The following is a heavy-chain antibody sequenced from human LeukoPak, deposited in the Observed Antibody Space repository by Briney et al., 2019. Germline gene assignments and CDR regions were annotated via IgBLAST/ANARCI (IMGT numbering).Heavy chain of an antibody. D-gene: IGHD3-3*01. CDR3: ARDWYYDFWSGYYKYYFDY. CDR2: ISAYNGNT. J-gene: IGHJ4*02. V-gene: IGHV1-18*01. CDR1: GYTFTSYG. Sequence: ASVKVSCKASGYTFTSYGISWVRQAPGQGLEWMGWISAYNGNTNYAQKLQGRVTMTTDTSTSTAYMELRNLRSDDTAVYYCARDWYYDFWSGYYKYYFDYWGQGTLVTVSS.